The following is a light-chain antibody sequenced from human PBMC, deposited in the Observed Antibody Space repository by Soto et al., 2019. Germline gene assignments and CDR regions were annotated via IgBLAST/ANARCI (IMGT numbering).Light chain of an antibody. Sequence: AIQMTPSPSSLSASVGDRVAIPCRASQGIGNAVGWSRQKPGKAPNLLIYAASTFQSGVPSRFSGSGSGTDFTLTISSLQPEDFATYYCLQDYTYPYTFGQGTKLEIK. CDR3: LQDYTYPYT. CDR1: QGIGNA. J-gene: IGKJ2*01. CDR2: AAS. V-gene: IGKV1-6*01.